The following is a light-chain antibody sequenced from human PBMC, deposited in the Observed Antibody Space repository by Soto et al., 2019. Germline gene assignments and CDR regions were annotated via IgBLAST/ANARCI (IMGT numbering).Light chain of an antibody. Sequence: NMSPSTVSASVRDRDTITCRASQAISTFLAWYQQKPGRAPKLLIYDASTLESGVPSRFSGSGSGTEFTLTVSSLQPDDFAPYYCQLSGIFFWTFCHVANVAIK. CDR1: QAISTF. V-gene: IGKV1-5*01. J-gene: IGKJ1*01. CDR3: QLSGIFFWT. CDR2: DAS.